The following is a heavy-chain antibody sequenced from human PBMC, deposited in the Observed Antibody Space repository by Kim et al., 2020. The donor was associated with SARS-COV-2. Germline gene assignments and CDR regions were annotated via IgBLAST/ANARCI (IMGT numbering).Heavy chain of an antibody. D-gene: IGHD3-10*01. J-gene: IGHJ4*02. Sequence: GGSLRLSCSASGFTFSSYAMHWVRQAPGKGLEYVSAISSNGGSTYYADSVKGRFTISRDNSKNTLYLQMSSLRAEDTAVYYCVKEGNYGSGSYYNHWYFDYWGQGTLVTVSS. CDR3: VKEGNYGSGSYYNHWYFDY. V-gene: IGHV3-64D*06. CDR1: GFTFSSYA. CDR2: ISSNGGST.